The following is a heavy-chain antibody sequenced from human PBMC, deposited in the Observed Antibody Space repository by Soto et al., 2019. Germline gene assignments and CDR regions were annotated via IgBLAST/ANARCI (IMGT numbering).Heavy chain of an antibody. D-gene: IGHD2-21*01. J-gene: IGHJ4*02. CDR3: ARVWIADSFDY. CDR2: IYNSGST. V-gene: IGHV4-61*01. Sequence: PSXTLSLTCTVSGGSVSSGSYYCSWIRQHPGKGLEWIGYIYNSGSTNYNPSLKSRVTISVDTSKNQVVLTMTNMDPTDTAIYYCARVWIADSFDYWGQGALVTVSS. CDR1: GGSVSSGSYY.